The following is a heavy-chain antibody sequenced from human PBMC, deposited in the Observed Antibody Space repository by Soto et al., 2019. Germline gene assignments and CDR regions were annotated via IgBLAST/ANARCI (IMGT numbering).Heavy chain of an antibody. CDR3: ARDTGDGTFDF. D-gene: IGHD7-27*01. CDR2: INAGSGNT. V-gene: IGHV1-3*01. Sequence: QVHLVQSGAEVRKPGASVKVSCKASGYTFSSYAMHWVRQAPGQRLEWVGWINAGSGNTKSSQKFQDRVTISRDTSASTAYMELTSLRSEDTAVYYCARDTGDGTFDFWGQGTLFTVSS. CDR1: GYTFSSYA. J-gene: IGHJ4*02.